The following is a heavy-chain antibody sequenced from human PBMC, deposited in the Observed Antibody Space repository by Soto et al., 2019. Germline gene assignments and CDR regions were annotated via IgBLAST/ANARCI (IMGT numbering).Heavy chain of an antibody. D-gene: IGHD2-2*02. CDR2: IYHSGST. CDR1: GGSISSGGYS. Sequence: SETLSLTCAVSGGSISSGGYSWSWIRQPPGKGLEWIGYIYHSGSTYYNPSLKSRVTISVDRSKNQFSLKLSSVTAADTAVYYCARAWGGCSSTSCYRKGENYYYGMDVWGQGTTVTSP. V-gene: IGHV4-30-2*01. CDR3: ARAWGGCSSTSCYRKGENYYYGMDV. J-gene: IGHJ6*02.